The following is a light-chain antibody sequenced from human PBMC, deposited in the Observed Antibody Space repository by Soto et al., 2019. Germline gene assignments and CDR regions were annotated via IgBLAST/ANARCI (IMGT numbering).Light chain of an antibody. CDR2: EVN. J-gene: IGLJ1*01. CDR3: NSYAGSPYV. Sequence: QSVLTQPPSASGSPGQSVTISCTGTSSDVGGYNYVSWYQQHPGKAPKLMIYEVNKRPSGVPDRFSGSKSSNTASLTVSGLQAEDEADYYCNSYAGSPYVFGTGTKLTVL. CDR1: SSDVGGYNY. V-gene: IGLV2-8*01.